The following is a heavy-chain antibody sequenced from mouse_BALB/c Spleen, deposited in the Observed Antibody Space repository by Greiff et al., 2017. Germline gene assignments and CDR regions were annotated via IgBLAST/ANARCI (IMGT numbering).Heavy chain of an antibody. V-gene: IGHV14-1*02. CDR3: ARLDYDA. CDR2: IDPENGNT. CDR1: GFNIKDYY. D-gene: IGHD2-4*01. J-gene: IGHJ2*01. Sequence: DVQLQESGAELVRPGALVKLSCKASGFNIKDYYMHWVKQRPEQGLEWIGWIDPENGNTIYDPKFQGKASITADTSSNTAYLQLSSLTSEDTAVYYCARLDYDAWGQGTTLTVSS.